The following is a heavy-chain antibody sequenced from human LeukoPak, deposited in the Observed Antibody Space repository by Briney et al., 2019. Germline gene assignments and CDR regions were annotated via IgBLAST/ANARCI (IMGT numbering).Heavy chain of an antibody. D-gene: IGHD3-10*01. Sequence: GGSLRLSCAASGFAFSDYGMHWVRRAPGKELEWVAVIWFDGSEKYYADSVKGRFTISRDNSKNTLYLQMDSLGAEDTAVYYCAKDLMSPGGLFVYWGQGTLVTVSS. V-gene: IGHV3-33*06. J-gene: IGHJ4*02. CDR2: IWFDGSEK. CDR3: AKDLMSPGGLFVY. CDR1: GFAFSDYG.